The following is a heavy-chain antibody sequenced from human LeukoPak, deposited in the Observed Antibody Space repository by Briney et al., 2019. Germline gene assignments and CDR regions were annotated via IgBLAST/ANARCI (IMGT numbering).Heavy chain of an antibody. CDR1: GYTFTSYG. Sequence: VASVKVSCKASGYTFTSYGISWVRQAPGQGLEWMGRINPNSGGTNYAQKFQGRVTMTRDTSISTAYMELSRLRSDDTAVYYCARGGYDFVYYYYGMDVWGRGTTVTVSS. J-gene: IGHJ6*02. CDR3: ARGGYDFVYYYYGMDV. V-gene: IGHV1-2*06. CDR2: INPNSGGT. D-gene: IGHD3-3*01.